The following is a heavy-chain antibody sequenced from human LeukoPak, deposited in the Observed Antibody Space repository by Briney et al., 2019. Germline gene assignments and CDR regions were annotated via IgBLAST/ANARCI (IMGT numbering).Heavy chain of an antibody. D-gene: IGHD3-10*01. J-gene: IGHJ4*02. CDR2: IKSKTDGGTT. V-gene: IGHV3-15*01. CDR3: TTGPYDYGSGTYYH. CDR1: GFTFSNAW. Sequence: GGSLRLSCAASGFTFSNAWMSWVRQAPGKGLEWVGRIKSKTDGGTTDYAAPVKGRFTISRDDSKNTLYVQTNSLKTEDTAVYYCTTGPYDYGSGTYYHWGQGTLVTVSS.